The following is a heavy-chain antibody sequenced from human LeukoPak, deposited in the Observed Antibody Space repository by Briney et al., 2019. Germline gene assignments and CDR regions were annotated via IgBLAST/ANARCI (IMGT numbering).Heavy chain of an antibody. CDR3: ARGDCIAAAGTCVLFGY. J-gene: IGHJ4*02. CDR1: GYSFTSYW. V-gene: IGHV5-51*01. D-gene: IGHD6-13*01. CDR2: IYPGDSDT. Sequence: GESLKISRKGSGYSFTSYWIGWVRQMPGKGLEWMGIIYPGDSDTRYSPSFQGQVTISADKSVSTAYLQWSGLKASDTAMYYCARGDCIAAAGTCVLFGYWGQGTLVTVSS.